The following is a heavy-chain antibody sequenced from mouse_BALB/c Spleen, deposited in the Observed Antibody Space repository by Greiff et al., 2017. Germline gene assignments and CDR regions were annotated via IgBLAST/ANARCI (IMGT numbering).Heavy chain of an antibody. CDR1: GYTFTSYT. V-gene: IGHV1-4*01. J-gene: IGHJ3*01. Sequence: VQLQQSGAELARPGASVKMSCKASGYTFTSYTMHWVKQRPGQGLEWIGYINPSSGYTNYNQKFKGKATLTADKSSSTAYMQLSSLTSEDSAVYFCARSLTGTEDWFAYWGQGTLVTVSA. CDR2: INPSSGYT. CDR3: ARSLTGTEDWFAY. D-gene: IGHD4-1*01.